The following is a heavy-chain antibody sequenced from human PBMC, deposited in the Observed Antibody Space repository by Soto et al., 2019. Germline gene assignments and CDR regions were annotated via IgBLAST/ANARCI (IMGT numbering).Heavy chain of an antibody. D-gene: IGHD3-10*01. CDR1: GYTFTSYY. Sequence: QVQLVQSGAEVKKPGASVKVSCKASGYTFTSYYMHWVRQAPGQGLEWMGIINPSGGSTSYAQKFQGRVTMTRDTSTSTVYMELGSLRSEDTAVYYCASSPGAFYYGSGRGNWFDPWGQGTLVTVSS. J-gene: IGHJ5*02. CDR3: ASSPGAFYYGSGRGNWFDP. V-gene: IGHV1-46*03. CDR2: INPSGGST.